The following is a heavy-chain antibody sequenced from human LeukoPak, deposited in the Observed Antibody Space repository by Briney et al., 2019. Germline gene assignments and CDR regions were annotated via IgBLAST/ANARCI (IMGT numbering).Heavy chain of an antibody. CDR2: ISYVGINK. Sequence: GRSLRLSCAPSGFTLSRYAMHWVRQAPGKGPERVVVISYVGINKYYADSVKGRFTISRDNSKNTLYLQMNSLRAEDTAVYYCARDDLSDYYGSGSYYLYWGQGTRVTVSS. J-gene: IGHJ4*02. CDR1: GFTLSRYA. D-gene: IGHD3-10*01. CDR3: ARDDLSDYYGSGSYYLY. V-gene: IGHV3-30*04.